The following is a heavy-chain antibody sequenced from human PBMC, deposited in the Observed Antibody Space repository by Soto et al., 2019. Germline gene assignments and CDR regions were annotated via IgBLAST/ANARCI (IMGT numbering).Heavy chain of an antibody. CDR1: GGSISSGCYS. V-gene: IGHV4-30-2*01. D-gene: IGHD3-10*01. J-gene: IGHJ3*01. CDR3: ASGGPMVRGVFISL. CDR2: IYHSGNI. Sequence: QLQLQESGSGLVKPSQTLSLTCAVSGGSISSGCYSWSWIRQPPGKGLEWIGYIYHSGNIYYSPSLKSRVTISLDRSKNQFSLKLSSVTSADTAVYYCASGGPMVRGVFISLSGQGTMVTVSS.